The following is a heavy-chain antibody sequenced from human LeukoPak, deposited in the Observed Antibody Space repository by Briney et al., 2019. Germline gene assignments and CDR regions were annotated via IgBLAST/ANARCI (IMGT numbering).Heavy chain of an antibody. D-gene: IGHD3-16*01. CDR2: IYPGDSDT. J-gene: IGHJ4*02. CDR1: GYSFTSYW. V-gene: IGHV5-51*01. Sequence: KAGESLKISCKGSGYSFTSYWIGWVRQMPGKGLEWMGIIYPGDSDTRYSPSFQGQVTISADKSISTAYLQWSSLKASDTAMYYCARRAMITFGGVSFDYWGQGTLVTVSS. CDR3: ARRAMITFGGVSFDY.